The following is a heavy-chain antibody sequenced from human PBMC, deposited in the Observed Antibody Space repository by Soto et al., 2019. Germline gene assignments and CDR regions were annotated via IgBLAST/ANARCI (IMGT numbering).Heavy chain of an antibody. Sequence: SETLSLTCTVSGGSISSGDYYWSWIRQPPGKGLEWIGYIYYSGSTYYNPSLKSRVTISVDTSKNQFSLKLSSVTAADTAVYYCARDPIVGATIGAFDIWGQGTMVTVSS. CDR3: ARDPIVGATIGAFDI. CDR1: GGSISSGDYY. D-gene: IGHD1-26*01. V-gene: IGHV4-30-4*01. J-gene: IGHJ3*02. CDR2: IYYSGST.